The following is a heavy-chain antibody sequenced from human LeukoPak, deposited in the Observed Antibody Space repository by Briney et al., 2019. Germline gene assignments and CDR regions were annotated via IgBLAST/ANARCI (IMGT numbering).Heavy chain of an antibody. D-gene: IGHD6-13*01. Sequence: SETLSLTCTVSGYSISSGYDWGWIRQPPGKGLEGIGSIYHSGSTYYNPSLKSRVTISVDTSKNQFSLKLSSVTAADTAVYYCARVWRQLGTSFDYWGQGTLVTVSS. CDR1: GYSISSGYD. CDR2: IYHSGST. CDR3: ARVWRQLGTSFDY. V-gene: IGHV4-38-2*02. J-gene: IGHJ4*02.